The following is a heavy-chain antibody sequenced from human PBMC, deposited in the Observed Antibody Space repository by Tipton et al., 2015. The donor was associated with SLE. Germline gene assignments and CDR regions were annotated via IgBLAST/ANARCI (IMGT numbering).Heavy chain of an antibody. CDR2: TSFDGGNK. V-gene: IGHV3-30*18. CDR3: AKDIVPTVTGGEAFDI. CDR1: GFTFSHYG. D-gene: IGHD4-11*01. Sequence: SLRLSCAASGFTFSHYGMHWVRQAPGKGLEWVAVTSFDGGNKYYADSVRGRFTISRDNSKNTLSLQMHSLRAEDTAVYYCAKDIVPTVTGGEAFDIWGQGTMVTVSS. J-gene: IGHJ3*02.